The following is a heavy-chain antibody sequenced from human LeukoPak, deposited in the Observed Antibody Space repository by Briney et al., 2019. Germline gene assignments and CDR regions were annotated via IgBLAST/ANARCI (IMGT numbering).Heavy chain of an antibody. CDR2: VFYSGGT. CDR1: GGSLSGYY. J-gene: IGHJ4*02. V-gene: IGHV4-59*01. D-gene: IGHD5-18*01. CDR3: TRDLQHTYGRVLGY. Sequence: SETLSLTCAVYGGSLSGYYWSWIRQPPGKGLEWIGYVFYSGGTLYNPSLESRVTMSVGTSKNQFSLNLRSVTAADTAVYYCTRDLQHTYGRVLGYWGQGALVTVSS.